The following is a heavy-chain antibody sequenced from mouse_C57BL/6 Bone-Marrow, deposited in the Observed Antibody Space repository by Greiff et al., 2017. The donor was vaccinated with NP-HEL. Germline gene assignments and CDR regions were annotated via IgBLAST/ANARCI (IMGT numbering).Heavy chain of an antibody. CDR2: IDPSDSYT. CDR1: GYTFTSYW. D-gene: IGHD4-1*01. V-gene: IGHV1-69*01. Sequence: VQLQQPGAELVMPGASVKLSCKASGYTFTSYWMHWVKQRPGQGLEWIGEIDPSDSYTNYNQKFKGKSTLTVDKSSSTAYMQLSRLTSEDSAVYYCARSKLVPYAMDYWGQGTSVTVSS. CDR3: ARSKLVPYAMDY. J-gene: IGHJ4*01.